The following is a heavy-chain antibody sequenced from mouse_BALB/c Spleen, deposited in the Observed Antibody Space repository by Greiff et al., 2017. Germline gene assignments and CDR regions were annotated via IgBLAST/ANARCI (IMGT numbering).Heavy chain of an antibody. CDR3: ARLIYYGSSYFDY. D-gene: IGHD1-2*01. J-gene: IGHJ2*01. CDR2: ISYSGST. CDR1: GYSITSDYA. V-gene: IGHV3-2*02. Sequence: EVQLQESGPGLVKPSQSLSLTCTVTGYSITSDYAWNWIRQFPGNKLEWMGYISYSGSTSYNPSLKSRISITRDTSKNQFFLQLNSVTTEDTATYYCARLIYYGSSYFDYWGQGTTLTVSS.